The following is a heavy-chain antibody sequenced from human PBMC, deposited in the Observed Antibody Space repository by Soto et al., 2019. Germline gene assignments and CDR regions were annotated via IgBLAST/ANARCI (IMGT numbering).Heavy chain of an antibody. CDR1: GGSISSGGYS. CDR3: ARGWVVAAEP. J-gene: IGHJ5*02. V-gene: IGHV4-30-2*01. D-gene: IGHD2-15*01. Sequence: QLQLQESGSGLVKPSQTLSLTCAVSGGSISSGGYSWSWIRQPPGKGLEWIGYIYHSGSTYYNPSPKRRVTIPVDRSKNQFSLQLSSVPAAVTAVDSSARGWVVAAEPWGQGTLVTVSS. CDR2: IYHSGST.